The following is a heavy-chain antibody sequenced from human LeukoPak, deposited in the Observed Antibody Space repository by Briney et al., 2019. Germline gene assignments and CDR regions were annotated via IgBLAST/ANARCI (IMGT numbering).Heavy chain of an antibody. J-gene: IGHJ4*02. V-gene: IGHV4-59*01. Sequence: PSETRSLTCTLAGGCISSYYWSWLRQPPGYGLECIGYIYYSGSTNYHPSLKSRVTISVDTSKNQFSLKLSSVTAADTAVYYCARDSSSWYGNYFDYWGQGTLVTVSS. D-gene: IGHD6-13*01. CDR3: ARDSSSWYGNYFDY. CDR1: GGCISSYY. CDR2: IYYSGST.